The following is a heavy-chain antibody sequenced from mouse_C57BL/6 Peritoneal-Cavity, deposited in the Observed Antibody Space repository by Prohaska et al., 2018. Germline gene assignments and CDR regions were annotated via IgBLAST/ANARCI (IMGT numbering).Heavy chain of an antibody. CDR2: INSDGSEI. V-gene: IGHV11-2*01. J-gene: IGHJ1*03. CDR1: GFTFSGFW. D-gene: IGHD2-1*01. CDR3: MRYGNCCYFDV. Sequence: EVQLLETGGGLVQPGGSRGLSCEGSGFTFSGFWMSWVRPTPGKTLEWIGEINSDGSEINYAQSIKDRFTIFRENDKSTLYLQMSNVRSEDTATYVCMRYGNCCYFDVWGRRNTV.